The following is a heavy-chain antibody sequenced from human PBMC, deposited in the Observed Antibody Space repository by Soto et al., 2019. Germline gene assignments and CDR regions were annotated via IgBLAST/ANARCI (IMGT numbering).Heavy chain of an antibody. Sequence: QVQLQQWGAGLLKPSETLSLTCAVYGGSFSGYYWSWIRQPPGKGREWIGEINHSGSTNYNPSLKSRVVISVDTSKIQLSLKLSSVTAADTAVYYCARRRGVLRGYCIDYWGQGTLVTVSS. CDR2: INHSGST. CDR3: ARRRGVLRGYCIDY. J-gene: IGHJ4*02. V-gene: IGHV4-34*01. D-gene: IGHD6-13*01. CDR1: GGSFSGYY.